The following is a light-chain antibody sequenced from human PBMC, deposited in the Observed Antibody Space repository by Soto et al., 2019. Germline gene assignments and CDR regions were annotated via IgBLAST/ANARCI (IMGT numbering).Light chain of an antibody. CDR3: SSYTSSSTLV. CDR1: SSDVGGYTY. Sequence: QSVLTQPASVSGSPGQSITISCTGTSSDVGGYTYVSWYQQHPGKAPKLMIYEVSDRPSGISNRFSGSKSGNTASLTISGLQAEAEADYYCSSYTSSSTLVFGGGTKLTVL. J-gene: IGLJ3*02. CDR2: EVS. V-gene: IGLV2-14*01.